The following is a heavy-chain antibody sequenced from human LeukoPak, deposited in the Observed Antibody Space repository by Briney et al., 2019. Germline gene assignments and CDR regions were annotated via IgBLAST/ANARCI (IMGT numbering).Heavy chain of an antibody. CDR2: IYYSGST. J-gene: IGHJ3*02. V-gene: IGHV4-59*08. CDR1: GDSINNYY. Sequence: SETLSLTCTVSGDSINNYYWNWIRQPPGKGLEWIGYIYYSGSTKYNPSLTSRVTISIDTSKKHFSLKLSSVTAADTAVYYCARRRVLTGSSRGDAFDIWGQGTVVTVSS. D-gene: IGHD3-9*01. CDR3: ARRRVLTGSSRGDAFDI.